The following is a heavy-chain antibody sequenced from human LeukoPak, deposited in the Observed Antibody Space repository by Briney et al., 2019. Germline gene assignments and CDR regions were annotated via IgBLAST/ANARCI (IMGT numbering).Heavy chain of an antibody. V-gene: IGHV3-7*01. J-gene: IGHJ6*02. CDR2: IKQDGSEK. CDR3: VRVRLSDYYYYGMDV. Sequence: GGSLRLSCAASGFTFSSYWMSWVRQAPGKGLEWVANIKQDGSEKYYVDSVKGRFTISRDNAKNSLYLQMNSLRAEDTAVYYCVRVRLSDYYYYGMDVWGQGTTVTVSS. CDR1: GFTFSSYW. D-gene: IGHD6-25*01.